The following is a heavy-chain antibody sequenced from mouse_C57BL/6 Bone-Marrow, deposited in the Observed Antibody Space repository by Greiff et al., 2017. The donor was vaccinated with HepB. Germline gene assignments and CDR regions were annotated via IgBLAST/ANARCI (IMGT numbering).Heavy chain of an antibody. D-gene: IGHD1-1*01. J-gene: IGHJ1*03. CDR1: GFNIKDDY. CDR3: TNYYGPPWYFDV. V-gene: IGHV14-4*01. Sequence: EVKLVESGAELVRPGASVKLSCTASGFNIKDDYMHWVKQRPEQGLEWIGWIDPENGDTEYASKFQGKATITADTSSNTAYLQLSSLTSEDTAVYYCTNYYGPPWYFDVWGTGTTVTVSS. CDR2: IDPENGDT.